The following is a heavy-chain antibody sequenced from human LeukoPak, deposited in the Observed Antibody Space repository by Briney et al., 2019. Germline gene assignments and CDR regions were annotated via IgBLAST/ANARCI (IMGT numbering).Heavy chain of an antibody. V-gene: IGHV3-7*01. Sequence: GGSLRLSCAASGFTFSSYWMNWVRQAPGKGLEWVANIKQDGSEKYYVDSVKGRFTISRDNAENSLYLQMISLRAEDTAVYYCARERYSSSSRARWFDPWGQGTLVTVSS. CDR2: IKQDGSEK. CDR1: GFTFSSYW. CDR3: ARERYSSSSRARWFDP. D-gene: IGHD6-6*01. J-gene: IGHJ5*02.